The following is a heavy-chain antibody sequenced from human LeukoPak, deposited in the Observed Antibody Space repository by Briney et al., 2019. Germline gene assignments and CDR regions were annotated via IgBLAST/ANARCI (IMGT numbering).Heavy chain of an antibody. CDR3: TRDRAYYYDSSGYYYCYF. J-gene: IGHJ4*02. Sequence: GRSLRLSCTSSGYTFGGFALSWVRQAPGKGLEWVGFIRSEAYGGTTEYAASVKGRFTISRDDSKSIAYLQMNSLKTEDTAVYYCTRDRAYYYDSSGYYYCYFWGQGTLVTVSS. V-gene: IGHV3-49*04. CDR1: GYTFGGFA. D-gene: IGHD3-22*01. CDR2: IRSEAYGGTT.